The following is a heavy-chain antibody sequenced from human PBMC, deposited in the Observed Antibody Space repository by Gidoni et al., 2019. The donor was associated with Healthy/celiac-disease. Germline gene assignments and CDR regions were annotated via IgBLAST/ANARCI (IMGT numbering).Heavy chain of an antibody. CDR3: ARDSGYDYPFDY. D-gene: IGHD5-12*01. V-gene: IGHV3-21*01. CDR2: ISSSSSYI. Sequence: EVQLVESGGGLVKPGGSLRLSCAASGFPFSGYSMNWVRQAPGKGLEWVSSISSSSSYIYYADSVKGRFTISRDNAKNSLYLQMNSLRAEDTAVYYCARDSGYDYPFDYWGQGTLVTVSS. CDR1: GFPFSGYS. J-gene: IGHJ4*02.